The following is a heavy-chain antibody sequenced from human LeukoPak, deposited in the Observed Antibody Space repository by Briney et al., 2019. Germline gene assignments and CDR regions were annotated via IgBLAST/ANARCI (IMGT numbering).Heavy chain of an antibody. J-gene: IGHJ4*02. CDR1: GFTFSDHP. Sequence: GGSLRLSCAASGFTFSDHPVNWVRRAPGEGLEWVSYISGGSDSIYYADSVKGRFTISRDNAKNSLHLQMNSLRAEDTAVYYCARSGQRRCSGGYCYPYYFDYWGQGTLVTVSS. CDR3: ARSGQRRCSGGYCYPYYFDY. D-gene: IGHD2-15*01. V-gene: IGHV3-21*05. CDR2: ISGGSDSI.